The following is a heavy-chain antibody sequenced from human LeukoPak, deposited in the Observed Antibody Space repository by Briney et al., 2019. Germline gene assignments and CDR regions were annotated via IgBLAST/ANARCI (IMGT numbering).Heavy chain of an antibody. J-gene: IGHJ4*02. CDR1: GFTFSSYA. CDR2: ISGSGGST. D-gene: IGHD4-17*01. Sequence: PGGSLRLSCAASGFTFSSYAMSWVRQAPGKGLEWVSAISGSGGSTYYAASVKGRFTISRDNSKNTLYLQMNSLRAEDTAVYYCATHGGPTVTTLYYFDYWGQGTLVTVSS. CDR3: ATHGGPTVTTLYYFDY. V-gene: IGHV3-23*01.